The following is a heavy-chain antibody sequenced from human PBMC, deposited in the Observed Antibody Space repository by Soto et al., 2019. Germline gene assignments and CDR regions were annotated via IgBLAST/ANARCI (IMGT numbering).Heavy chain of an antibody. CDR3: VRGEMRSSSGHSWFDP. CDR1: GFSFGDYD. Sequence: GGSLRLSCTASGFSFGDYDMHWVRQASGRRLEWVSSIDGDDDTDYSDSVRGRFLISRENVRNSLYLQMTSLKVGDTAVYYCVRGEMRSSSGHSWFDPWGQGTLVTVSS. CDR2: IDGDDDT. D-gene: IGHD6-6*01. J-gene: IGHJ5*02. V-gene: IGHV3-13*01.